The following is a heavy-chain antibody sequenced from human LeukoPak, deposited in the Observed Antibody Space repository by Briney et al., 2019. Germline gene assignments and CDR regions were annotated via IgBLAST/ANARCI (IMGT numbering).Heavy chain of an antibody. CDR3: AKVLRVGATSPDFDY. V-gene: IGHV3-23*01. CDR1: GFTFSSYA. Sequence: GGSLRLSCAASGFTFSSYAMSWVRQAPGKGLEWVSAISGSGGRTYYADSVKGRFTISRDNSKNTLYLQMNSLRAEDTAVYYCAKVLRVGATSPDFDYWGQGTLVTVSS. J-gene: IGHJ4*02. CDR2: ISGSGGRT. D-gene: IGHD1-26*01.